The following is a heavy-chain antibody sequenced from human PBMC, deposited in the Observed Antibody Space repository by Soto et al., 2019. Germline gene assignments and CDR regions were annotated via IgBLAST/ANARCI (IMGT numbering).Heavy chain of an antibody. V-gene: IGHV4-59*12. Sequence: PSETLSLTCTVSDGSITRYYWSWIRQPPGKGLEWIGYTHYSGSTNYNPSLKSRVTMSVDTSKNHFSLNLTSVTAADTAVYYCARLSPITIAGTSYYHSMDVWGQGAPVTVSS. CDR3: ARLSPITIAGTSYYHSMDV. D-gene: IGHD6-19*01. J-gene: IGHJ6*02. CDR1: DGSITRYY. CDR2: THYSGST.